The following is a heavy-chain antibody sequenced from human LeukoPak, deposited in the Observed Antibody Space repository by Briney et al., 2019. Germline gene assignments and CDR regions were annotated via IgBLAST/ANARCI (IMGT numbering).Heavy chain of an antibody. D-gene: IGHD4-23*01. CDR3: AFLPTVVTPAAFDI. CDR1: GFTFSSYA. CDR2: ISGSGGST. J-gene: IGHJ3*02. Sequence: PGASPRLSCAASGFTFSSYAMSWVRQAPGKGLEWVSAISGSGGSTYYADSVKGRFTISRDNSKNTLYLQMNSLRAEDTAVYYCAFLPTVVTPAAFDIWGQGTMVTVSS. V-gene: IGHV3-23*01.